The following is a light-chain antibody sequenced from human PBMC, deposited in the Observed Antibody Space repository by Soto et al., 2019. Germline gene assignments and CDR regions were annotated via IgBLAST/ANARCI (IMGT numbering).Light chain of an antibody. CDR3: QQCNNWPWT. CDR1: QSVSSK. V-gene: IGKV3-15*01. Sequence: EIVMTQSPATLSVSPRERVTLSCRASQSVSSKLAWYQHKPGQAPRLLIYGASTRATGIPARFSGSGSGTEFTLTVTGLQSEDFAVYYCQQCNNWPWTFGQGTKVEIK. CDR2: GAS. J-gene: IGKJ1*01.